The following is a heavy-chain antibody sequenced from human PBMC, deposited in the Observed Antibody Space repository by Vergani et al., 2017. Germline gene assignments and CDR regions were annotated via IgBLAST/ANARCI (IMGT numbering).Heavy chain of an antibody. J-gene: IGHJ6*03. D-gene: IGHD1-26*01. CDR1: GYTFTSYG. Sequence: QVQLVQSGAEVKKPGAPVKVSCKASGYTFTSYGISWVRQAPGQGLEWMGWISAYNGNTNYAQKLQGRVTMTTDTSTSTAYMELRSLRSDDTAVYYCARDPSTFSRGYYRSYYYYYMDVWGKGTTVTVSS. CDR2: ISAYNGNT. CDR3: ARDPSTFSRGYYRSYYYYYMDV. V-gene: IGHV1-18*01.